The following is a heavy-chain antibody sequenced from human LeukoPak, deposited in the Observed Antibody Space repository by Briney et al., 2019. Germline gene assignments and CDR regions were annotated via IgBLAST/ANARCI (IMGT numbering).Heavy chain of an antibody. CDR1: GLTFSSYE. V-gene: IGHV3-48*03. CDR3: ASGIAAAGPRENYFDY. Sequence: PGGSLRLSCAASGLTFSSYEMNWVRQAPGKGLEWVSYISSSGSTIYYADSVKGRFTISRDNAKNSLYLQMNSLRAEDTAVYYCASGIAAAGPRENYFDYWGQGTLVTVSS. J-gene: IGHJ4*02. D-gene: IGHD6-13*01. CDR2: ISSSGSTI.